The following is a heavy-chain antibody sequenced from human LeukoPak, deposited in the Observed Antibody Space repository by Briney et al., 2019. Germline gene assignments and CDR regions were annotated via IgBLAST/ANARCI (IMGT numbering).Heavy chain of an antibody. V-gene: IGHV3-30*03. J-gene: IGHJ4*02. CDR2: ISYDGSNK. Sequence: GGSLRLSCAASGFTFSSYGMHWVRQAPGKGLEWVAVISYDGSNKYYADSVKGRFTISRDNAKNSLYLQMNSLRAEDTAVYYCARGERVGATKNFYYWGQGTLVTGSS. CDR1: GFTFSSYG. CDR3: ARGERVGATKNFYY. D-gene: IGHD1-26*01.